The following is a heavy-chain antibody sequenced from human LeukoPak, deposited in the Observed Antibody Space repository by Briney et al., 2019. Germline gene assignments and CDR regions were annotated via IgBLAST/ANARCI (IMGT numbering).Heavy chain of an antibody. J-gene: IGHJ4*02. V-gene: IGHV3-23*01. CDR3: ARRYCSSTSCLFDY. D-gene: IGHD2-2*01. Sequence: PGGSLRLSCAASGFTFSSYAMSWVRQAPGKGLEWVSAISGSGGSTYYADSVKGRFTISRDNSKNTLYLQMNSLRAEDTAVYYCARRYCSSTSCLFDYWGQGTLVTVSS. CDR2: ISGSGGST. CDR1: GFTFSSYA.